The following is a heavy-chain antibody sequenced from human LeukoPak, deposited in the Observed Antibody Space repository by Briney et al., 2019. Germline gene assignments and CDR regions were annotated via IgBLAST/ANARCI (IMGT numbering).Heavy chain of an antibody. D-gene: IGHD2-2*01. V-gene: IGHV4-59*01. CDR2: IYYSGST. Sequence: SETLSLTCTVSGGSISSYYWSWIRQPPGKGLEWIGYIYYSGSTNYNPSLKSRVTISVDTSKNQFSLKLSSVTAADTAVYYCARDYCTSTTCPNWFDPWGQGTLVTVSS. J-gene: IGHJ5*02. CDR1: GGSISSYY. CDR3: ARDYCTSTTCPNWFDP.